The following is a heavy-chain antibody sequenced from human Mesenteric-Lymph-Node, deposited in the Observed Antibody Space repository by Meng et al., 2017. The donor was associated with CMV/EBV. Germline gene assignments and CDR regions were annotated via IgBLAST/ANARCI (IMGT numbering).Heavy chain of an antibody. CDR1: GFTVSSYE. CDR2: IWYDGSNK. CDR3: ANLDY. Sequence: GESLKISCAASGFTVSSYEMSWVRQAPGKGLEWVAVIWYDGSNKYYADSVKGRFTISRDNSKNTLYLQMNSLRAEDTAVYYCANLDYWGQGTLVTVSS. V-gene: IGHV3-33*08. J-gene: IGHJ4*02.